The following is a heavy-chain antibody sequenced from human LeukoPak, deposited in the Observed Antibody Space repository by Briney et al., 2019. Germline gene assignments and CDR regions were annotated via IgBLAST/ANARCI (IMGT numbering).Heavy chain of an antibody. CDR1: GVPISSYY. CDR2: IYYSGST. CDR3: AKGGPEASAGLSWFDP. Sequence: KSSETLSLTCTVSGVPISSYYWSWIRQPPGKGLEWHGYIYYSGSTNYNPSLMSRVTISVDTSKNQLSLKLSAVTAADPAVYYCAKGGPEASAGLSWFDPWGQGTLVTVSS. V-gene: IGHV4-59*08. J-gene: IGHJ5*02. D-gene: IGHD1-14*01.